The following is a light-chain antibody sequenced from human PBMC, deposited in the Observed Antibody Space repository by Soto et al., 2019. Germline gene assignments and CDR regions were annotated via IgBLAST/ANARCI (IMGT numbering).Light chain of an antibody. V-gene: IGLV2-14*03. CDR2: DVT. Sequence: QSALTQPASVSGSPGQSITISCTGTSSDVGAYNYVAWYQHHPGKVPKLMIYDVTNRPSGVSRRFSGSKSGNTASLTISGLEAEDADDYYCSSYASSRTPVFGSGTKVTVL. CDR3: SSYASSRTPV. J-gene: IGLJ1*01. CDR1: SSDVGAYNY.